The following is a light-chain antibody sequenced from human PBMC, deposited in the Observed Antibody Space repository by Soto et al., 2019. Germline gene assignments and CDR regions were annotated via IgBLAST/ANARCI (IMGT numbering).Light chain of an antibody. CDR1: QSVSMH. CDR2: GAS. J-gene: IGKJ1*01. CDR3: QQYGSSGT. V-gene: IGKV3-20*01. Sequence: EIVLTPSPATLSLSPGERATLSCRASQSVSMHLAWYQQKPGQAPRLLIYGASNKATGIPDRFSGSGSGTDFNINISRLEPEDFAVYYCQQYGSSGTFGQGTKV.